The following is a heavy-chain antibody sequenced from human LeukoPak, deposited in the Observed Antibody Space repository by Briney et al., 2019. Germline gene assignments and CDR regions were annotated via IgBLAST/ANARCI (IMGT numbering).Heavy chain of an antibody. CDR3: ARQEQQLGNY. D-gene: IGHD6-13*01. Sequence: SETLSLTCTVSGYSISSGYYWGWIRQPPGKGLEWIGSIYYSGSTYYNPSLKSRVTISVDTSKNQFSLKLSSVTAADTAVYYCARQEQQLGNYWGQGTLVTVSS. CDR1: GYSISSGYY. J-gene: IGHJ4*02. V-gene: IGHV4-38-2*02. CDR2: IYYSGST.